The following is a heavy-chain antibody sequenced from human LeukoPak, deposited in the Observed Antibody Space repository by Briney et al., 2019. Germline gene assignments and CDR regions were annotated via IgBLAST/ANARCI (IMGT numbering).Heavy chain of an antibody. Sequence: KPSETLSLTCTVSRGSVSSSTYNWSWVRQPPGKGLEWIASIYYTGSTYYNPSLKSRVTISLDMSKNEFFLTMTSVTAADTAVYFCTAEKNGSPHYWGQGTQVTVSS. D-gene: IGHD2-8*01. CDR3: TAEKNGSPHY. CDR2: IYYTGST. V-gene: IGHV4-39*07. CDR1: RGSVSSSTYN. J-gene: IGHJ4*02.